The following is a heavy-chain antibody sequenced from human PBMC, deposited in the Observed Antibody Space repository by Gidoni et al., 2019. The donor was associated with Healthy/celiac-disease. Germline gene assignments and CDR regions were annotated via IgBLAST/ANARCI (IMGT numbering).Heavy chain of an antibody. V-gene: IGHV3-30*18. CDR1: GFTFISYC. D-gene: IGHD4-4*01. CDR2: ISYDGSNE. CDR3: AKGLIRQVKNWFDP. Sequence: QVQLVDSGVGVVQPGRSLRLSCAASGFTFISYCMHWVRKAPGKGLEWVAVISYDGSNEYYADSVKGRFTISRDNSKNTLYLQMNSLRAEDTAVYYCAKGLIRQVKNWFDPWGQGTLVTVSS. J-gene: IGHJ5*02.